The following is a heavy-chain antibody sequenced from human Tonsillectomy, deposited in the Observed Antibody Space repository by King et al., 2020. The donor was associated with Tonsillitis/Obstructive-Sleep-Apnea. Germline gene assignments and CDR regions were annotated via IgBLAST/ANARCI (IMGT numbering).Heavy chain of an antibody. CDR1: GGSFSGYY. CDR2: IFYSGST. CDR3: ASLVPSLGAFDI. Sequence: VQLQQWGAGLLKPSETLSLTCAVYGGSFSGYYWSWIRQPPGKGLEWIGYIFYSGSTNYNPSLKSRVTISVDTSKNQFSLKLGSVTAADTAVYYCASLVPSLGAFDIWGQGTMVTVSS. J-gene: IGHJ3*02. D-gene: IGHD2-2*01. V-gene: IGHV4-34*11.